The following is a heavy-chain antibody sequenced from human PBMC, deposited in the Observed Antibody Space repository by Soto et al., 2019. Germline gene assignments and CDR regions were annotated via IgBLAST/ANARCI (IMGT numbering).Heavy chain of an antibody. D-gene: IGHD5-18*01. CDR1: GFTFTTCA. Sequence: QVQLVESGGDVVQPGWSLRLSCVASGFTFTTCAMHWVRQAPGKGLEWVAIISSDGSEKHYADSVKGRFTISRDNSKNTLYLQMNSLRAEDTAVYYCAKAKSQFWFVGGDSWGQGTLVTVSS. J-gene: IGHJ4*02. CDR3: AKAKSQFWFVGGDS. V-gene: IGHV3-30*18. CDR2: ISSDGSEK.